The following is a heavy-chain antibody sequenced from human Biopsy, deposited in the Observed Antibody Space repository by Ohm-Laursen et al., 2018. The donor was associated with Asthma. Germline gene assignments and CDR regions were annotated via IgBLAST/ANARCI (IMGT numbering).Heavy chain of an antibody. Sequence: SVKVSCKPLGGTFNTYVIGWVRQAPGQGLEWMGGINSVFGTTTYPQKFQDRVTITADDSTSTVYMELSSLRSEDTAVYYCARKAGSCISRTCYSLDYWGQGTLVTVSS. V-gene: IGHV1-69*13. D-gene: IGHD2-2*01. J-gene: IGHJ4*02. CDR1: GGTFNTYV. CDR3: ARKAGSCISRTCYSLDY. CDR2: INSVFGTT.